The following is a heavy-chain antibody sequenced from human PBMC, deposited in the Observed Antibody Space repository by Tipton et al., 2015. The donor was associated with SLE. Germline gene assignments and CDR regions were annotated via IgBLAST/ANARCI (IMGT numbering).Heavy chain of an antibody. J-gene: IGHJ4*02. CDR1: GYSFTNYW. CDR3: ARQVGDESSGYYYELVDY. Sequence: VQLVQSGAEVKKPGDSLKISCKGSGYSFTNYWIAWVRQMPGEGLEWMGIIYPGDSDIRYSPSFQGQVTISADKSISTTYLQWSSLKASDTAMYYCARQVGDESSGYYYELVDYWGQGTLVTVSS. V-gene: IGHV5-51*01. D-gene: IGHD3-22*01. CDR2: IYPGDSDI.